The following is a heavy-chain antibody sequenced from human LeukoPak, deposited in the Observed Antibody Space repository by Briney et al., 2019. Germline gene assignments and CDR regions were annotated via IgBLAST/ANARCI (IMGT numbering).Heavy chain of an antibody. CDR3: ARTRPYYYGSGSSDY. Sequence: SETLSLTCAVYGGSFSGYYWSWIRQPPGKGREWIGEINHSGSTNYNPSLKSRVTISVDTSKYQFSLKLSSVTAADTAVYYCARTRPYYYGSGSSDYWGQGTLVTVSS. CDR2: INHSGST. CDR1: GGSFSGYY. J-gene: IGHJ4*02. D-gene: IGHD3-10*01. V-gene: IGHV4-34*01.